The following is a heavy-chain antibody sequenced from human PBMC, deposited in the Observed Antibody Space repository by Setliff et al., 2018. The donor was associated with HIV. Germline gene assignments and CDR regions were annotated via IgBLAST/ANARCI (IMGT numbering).Heavy chain of an antibody. CDR2: IGQDGSEI. CDR1: RFDFNNYW. Sequence: GGSLRLSCAASRFDFNNYWMCWVCQAPGKGLEWVANIGQDGSEIHYVASVEGRFTISRDNAKNTLYLQMSSLRAEDRAVYYCVRDIGFNLYDHWGQGTLVTVSS. V-gene: IGHV3-7*01. CDR3: VRDIGFNLYDH. J-gene: IGHJ4*02. D-gene: IGHD2-2*02.